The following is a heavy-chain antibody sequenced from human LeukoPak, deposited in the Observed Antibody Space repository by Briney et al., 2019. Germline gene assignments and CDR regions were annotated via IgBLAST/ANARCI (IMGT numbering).Heavy chain of an antibody. CDR1: GGSISSYY. J-gene: IGHJ4*02. CDR3: ARDGLGYCSGGSCYFS. D-gene: IGHD2-15*01. CDR2: IYYSGST. Sequence: SETLSLTCTVSGGSISSYYWSWIRQPPGKGLEWIGYIYYSGSTNYNPSLKSRVTISVDTSKNQFSLKLSSVTAADTAVYYCARDGLGYCSGGSCYFSWGQGTLVTVSS. V-gene: IGHV4-59*01.